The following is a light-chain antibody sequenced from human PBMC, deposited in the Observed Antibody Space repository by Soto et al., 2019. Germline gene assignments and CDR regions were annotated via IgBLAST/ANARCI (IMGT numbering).Light chain of an antibody. J-gene: IGKJ4*01. Sequence: ESVLTQSPATLSLSPGERATLSCRASQSVSSYLAWYQQKPGQAPRLLIYDASNRATGIPARFSGSGSGTDFTLTISSLEPEDFAVYYCQQRRNGLTFGGGTKV. CDR2: DAS. CDR1: QSVSSY. V-gene: IGKV3-11*01. CDR3: QQRRNGLT.